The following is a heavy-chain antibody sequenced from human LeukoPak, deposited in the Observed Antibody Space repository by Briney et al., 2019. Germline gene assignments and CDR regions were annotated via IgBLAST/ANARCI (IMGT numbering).Heavy chain of an antibody. CDR3: AKGSGGSRPYYFDY. Sequence: SGGSLRLSCAASGFTFSSCAMTWVRQAPGKGLEWVSAITGSGGSTYHADSVKGRFTISRDNSKNTLYLQMDSLRAEDTAVYYCAKGSGGSRPYYFDYWGQGTLVTVSS. V-gene: IGHV3-23*01. D-gene: IGHD2-15*01. CDR1: GFTFSSCA. J-gene: IGHJ4*02. CDR2: ITGSGGST.